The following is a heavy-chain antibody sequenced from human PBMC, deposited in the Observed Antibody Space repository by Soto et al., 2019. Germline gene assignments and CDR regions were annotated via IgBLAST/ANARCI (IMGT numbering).Heavy chain of an antibody. Sequence: ASETLSLTCTVSGGSISSYYWSWIRQPPGKGLEWIGNFYYSGSTYYNSSLKSRVTISVDTSKNQFSLKLSSVTAADTAVYYCARQYGPGAFDIWGQGTMVTVSS. CDR2: FYYSGST. V-gene: IGHV4-59*08. CDR3: ARQYGPGAFDI. CDR1: GGSISSYY. J-gene: IGHJ3*02. D-gene: IGHD4-17*01.